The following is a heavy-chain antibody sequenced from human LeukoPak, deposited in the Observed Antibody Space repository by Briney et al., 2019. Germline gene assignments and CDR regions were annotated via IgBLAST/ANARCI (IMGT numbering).Heavy chain of an antibody. V-gene: IGHV4-59*12. CDR1: GGSISTYY. CDR3: ARDRYYYDSSGYYPDPPDY. D-gene: IGHD3-22*01. J-gene: IGHJ4*02. Sequence: PSETLSLTCTVSGGSISTYYWSWIRQPPGKGLEWIAYIYYSGSTNYNPSLKSRVTISVDTSKNQSSLKLSSVTAADTAVYYCARDRYYYDSSGYYPDPPDYWGQGTLVTVSS. CDR2: IYYSGST.